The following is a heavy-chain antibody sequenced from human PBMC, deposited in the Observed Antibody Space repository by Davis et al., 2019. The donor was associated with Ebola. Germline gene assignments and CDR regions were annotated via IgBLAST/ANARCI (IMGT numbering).Heavy chain of an antibody. V-gene: IGHV3-73*01. CDR2: IRSKANSYAT. J-gene: IGHJ6*02. CDR1: GFTFSGSA. CDR3: ARIEKTYYDFWSGYYIDYYGMDV. Sequence: GESLKISCAASGFTFSGSAMHWVRQASGKGLEWVGRIRSKANSYATAYAASVKGRFTIPRDDSKNTAYLQMNSLKTEDTAVYYCARIEKTYYDFWSGYYIDYYGMDVWGQGTTVTVSS. D-gene: IGHD3-3*01.